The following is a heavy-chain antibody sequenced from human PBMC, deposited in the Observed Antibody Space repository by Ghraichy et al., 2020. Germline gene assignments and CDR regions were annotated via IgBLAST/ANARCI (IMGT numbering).Heavy chain of an antibody. V-gene: IGHV2-5*02. CDR2: IYWDDDK. CDR1: GFSLSTSGVG. Sequence: SGPTLVKPTQTLTLTCTFSGFSLSTSGVGVGWIRQPPGKALEWLALIYWDDDKRYSPSLKSRLTITKDTSKNQVVLTMTNMDPVDTATYYCAHRTYYYDSSGYPIFDYWGQGTLVTVSS. J-gene: IGHJ4*02. CDR3: AHRTYYYDSSGYPIFDY. D-gene: IGHD3-22*01.